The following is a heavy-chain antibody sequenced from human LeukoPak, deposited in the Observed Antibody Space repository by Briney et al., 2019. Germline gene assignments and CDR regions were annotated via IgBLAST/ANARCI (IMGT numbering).Heavy chain of an antibody. V-gene: IGHV3-11*06. Sequence: GGSLRLSCAASGFTFSDYYMSWIRQAPGKGLEWVSYISSSSSYTNYADSVKGRFTISRDNAKNSLYLQMNSLRAEDTAVYYCAPYCSRSRAFDYWGQGTLVTVSS. CDR2: ISSSSSYT. CDR3: APYCSRSRAFDY. J-gene: IGHJ4*02. D-gene: IGHD6-13*01. CDR1: GFTFSDYY.